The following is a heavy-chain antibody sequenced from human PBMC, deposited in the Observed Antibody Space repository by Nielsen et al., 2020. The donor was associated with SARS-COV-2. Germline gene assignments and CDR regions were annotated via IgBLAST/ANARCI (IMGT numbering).Heavy chain of an antibody. J-gene: IGHJ6*02. Sequence: GESLKISCTASGFTFGNYAMSWVRQTPGKGLEWVSVISGRGDSAYYADSVKGRFTISRDNSKNTLYLQMDSLRAEDTAVYYCARGGSGAPYGMDVWGQGTTVTVSS. D-gene: IGHD1-26*01. CDR3: ARGGSGAPYGMDV. CDR2: ISGRGDSA. CDR1: GFTFGNYA. V-gene: IGHV3-23*01.